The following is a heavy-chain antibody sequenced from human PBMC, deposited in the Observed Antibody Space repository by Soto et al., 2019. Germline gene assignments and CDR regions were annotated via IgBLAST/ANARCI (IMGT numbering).Heavy chain of an antibody. J-gene: IGHJ4*02. CDR1: GGSISSYY. D-gene: IGHD4-17*01. Sequence: SETLSLTCTVSGGSISSYYWSWIRQPPGKGLEWNGYFFFSGSINYNPSLKSRVTFSVDTSKNHFSLKLSSVTAADTAVYYCARGGGNYGDYWFDYWGQGTLVTVSS. V-gene: IGHV4-59*01. CDR2: FFFSGSI. CDR3: ARGGGNYGDYWFDY.